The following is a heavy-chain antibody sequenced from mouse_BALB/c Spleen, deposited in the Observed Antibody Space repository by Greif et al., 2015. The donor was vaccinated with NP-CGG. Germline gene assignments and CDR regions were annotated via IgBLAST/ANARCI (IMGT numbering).Heavy chain of an antibody. V-gene: IGHV1-4*01. CDR1: GYTFTSCT. CDR2: INPSSGYT. D-gene: IGHD2-10*02. CDR3: ARSEYGNYGAMDY. J-gene: IGHJ4*01. Sequence: VMLVESGAELARPGASVKMSCKASGYTFTSCTMHWVKQRPGQGLEWIGYINPSSGYTNYNQKFKDKATLTADKSSSTAYMQLSSLTSEDSAVYYCARSEYGNYGAMDYWGQGTSVTVSS.